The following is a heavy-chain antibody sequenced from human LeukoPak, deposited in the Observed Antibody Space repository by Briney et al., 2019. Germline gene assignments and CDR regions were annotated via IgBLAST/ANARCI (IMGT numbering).Heavy chain of an antibody. Sequence: ASVKVSCKASGYTFTSYDINWVRQATGQGLEWMGWMNPNSGNTGYAQKFQGRVTMTRNTSISTAYMELSSLRSEDTAMYYCARGAYRKYYDFWSGYPNWFDPWGQGTLVTVSS. CDR2: MNPNSGNT. D-gene: IGHD3-3*01. V-gene: IGHV1-8*01. CDR3: ARGAYRKYYDFWSGYPNWFDP. J-gene: IGHJ5*02. CDR1: GYTFTSYD.